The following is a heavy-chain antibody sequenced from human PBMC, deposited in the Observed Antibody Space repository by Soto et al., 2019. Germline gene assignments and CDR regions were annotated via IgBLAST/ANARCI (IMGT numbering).Heavy chain of an antibody. V-gene: IGHV1-69*01. CDR1: GDTFIRYA. CDR2: VIPIFATP. D-gene: IGHD4-17*01. Sequence: QVQLVQSGAGVKKPGSSVKVSCKASGDTFIRYAISWVRQAPGQGLEWMGGVIPIFATPQYAQKFQGRVTITADESTTTAYMELSSLRSEDTAVYYCARFPLDFGDRYSYFDLWGRGTLVTVSS. CDR3: ARFPLDFGDRYSYFDL. J-gene: IGHJ2*01.